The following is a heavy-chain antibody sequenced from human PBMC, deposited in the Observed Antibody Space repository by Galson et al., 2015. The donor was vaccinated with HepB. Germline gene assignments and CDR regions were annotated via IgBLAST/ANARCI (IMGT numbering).Heavy chain of an antibody. D-gene: IGHD6-19*01. J-gene: IGHJ6*03. V-gene: IGHV3-9*01. CDR3: AKDGTVAGWDYYYYYMDV. CDR1: GFTFDDYA. Sequence: SLRLSCAASGFTFDDYAMHWVRQAPGKGLEWVSGISWNSGSIGYADSVKGRFTISRDNAKNSLYLQMNSLRAEDTALYYCAKDGTVAGWDYYYYYMDVWGKGTTVTVSS. CDR2: ISWNSGSI.